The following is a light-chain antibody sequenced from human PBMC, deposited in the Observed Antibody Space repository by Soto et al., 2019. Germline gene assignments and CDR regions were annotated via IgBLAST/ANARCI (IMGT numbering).Light chain of an antibody. CDR3: HQYNSWPRGT. CDR1: QTVSSS. CDR2: EAS. Sequence: EIVLTQSPATLSLSPGERATLSCRASQTVSSSLAWYQQKPGQAPRLLIYEASNRATGIPARFSGSGSGADFTLTISSLQSEDSAVYYCHQYNSWPRGTFGPGTKVEIK. V-gene: IGKV3-11*01. J-gene: IGKJ3*01.